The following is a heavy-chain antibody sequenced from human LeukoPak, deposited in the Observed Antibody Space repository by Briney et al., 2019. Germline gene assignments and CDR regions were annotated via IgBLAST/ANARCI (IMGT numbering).Heavy chain of an antibody. CDR3: ARDGWHHDDYWWMDV. Sequence: ASVKVSCKASGYTFTSYDINWVRQATGQGLEWMGWMNPNNGNTGYAQKFQGRVTMTRNTSIGTAYMELSSLRSEDTAVYYCARDGWHHDDYWWMDVWGQGTTVTVSS. CDR2: MNPNNGNT. V-gene: IGHV1-8*01. D-gene: IGHD2-8*02. J-gene: IGHJ6*02. CDR1: GYTFTSYD.